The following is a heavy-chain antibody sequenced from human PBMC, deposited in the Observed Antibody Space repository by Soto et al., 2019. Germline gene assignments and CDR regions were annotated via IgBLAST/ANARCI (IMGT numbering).Heavy chain of an antibody. Sequence: PSETLSLTCTVSGGSISSYYWSWIRQPPGKGLEWIGYIYYSGSTNYNPSLKSRVTISVDTSKNQFSLKLSSVTAADTAVYYCARLRVGGVYQLLGTLLHGWFDPWGQGTLVTVSS. V-gene: IGHV4-59*08. CDR1: GGSISSYY. CDR2: IYYSGST. D-gene: IGHD2-2*01. CDR3: ARLRVGGVYQLLGTLLHGWFDP. J-gene: IGHJ5*02.